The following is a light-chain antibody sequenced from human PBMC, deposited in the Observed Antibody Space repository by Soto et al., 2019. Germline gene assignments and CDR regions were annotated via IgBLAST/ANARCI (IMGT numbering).Light chain of an antibody. J-gene: IGKJ1*01. V-gene: IGKV1-8*01. CDR2: AAS. Sequence: AIRMTQSPSSLSASTGDRVTITCRASQGISSYLAWYQQKPGKAPKLLIYAASTLQSGVPSRFSGSGSGTDFTLTISCLQSEDFATYYCQQSYSTPTFGQGTKVEIK. CDR3: QQSYSTPT. CDR1: QGISSY.